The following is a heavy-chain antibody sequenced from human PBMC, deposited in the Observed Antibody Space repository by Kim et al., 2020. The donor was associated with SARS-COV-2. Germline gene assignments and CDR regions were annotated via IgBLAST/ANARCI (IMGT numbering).Heavy chain of an antibody. D-gene: IGHD1-26*01. J-gene: IGHJ4*02. V-gene: IGHV3-30*01. CDR3: ARGGGGSYYYFDY. Sequence: YYAAAVKGRITNTRDDSKNAMYLQMNSLRAEETAVYYWARGGGGSYYYFDYWGQGTLVTVSS.